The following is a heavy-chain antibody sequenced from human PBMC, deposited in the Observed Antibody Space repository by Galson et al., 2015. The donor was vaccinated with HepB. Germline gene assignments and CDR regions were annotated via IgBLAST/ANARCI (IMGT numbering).Heavy chain of an antibody. D-gene: IGHD3/OR15-3a*01. CDR2: ISSSSSYI. Sequence: SLRLSCAASGFTFSIYSMNWVRQAPGKGLEWVSSISSSSSYIYYADSVKGRFTISRDDAKNSLYLQMNSLRAEDTAVYYCARRDWSSVYYYYGMDVWGQGTTVTVSS. CDR1: GFTFSIYS. V-gene: IGHV3-21*01. CDR3: ARRDWSSVYYYYGMDV. J-gene: IGHJ6*02.